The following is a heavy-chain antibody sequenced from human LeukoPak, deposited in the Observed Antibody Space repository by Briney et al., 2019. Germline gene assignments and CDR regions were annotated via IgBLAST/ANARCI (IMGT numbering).Heavy chain of an antibody. CDR2: IYYSGST. D-gene: IGHD3-3*01. V-gene: IGHV4-39*07. CDR3: ARGTTYYDFWSGYSDDAFDI. J-gene: IGHJ3*02. Sequence: SSETLSLTCTVSGGSISSSSYYWGWIRQPPGKGLEWIGSIYYSGSTYYNPSLKSRVTISVDTSKNQFSLKLSSVTAADTAVYYCARGTTYYDFWSGYSDDAFDIRGQGTMVTVSS. CDR1: GGSISSSSYY.